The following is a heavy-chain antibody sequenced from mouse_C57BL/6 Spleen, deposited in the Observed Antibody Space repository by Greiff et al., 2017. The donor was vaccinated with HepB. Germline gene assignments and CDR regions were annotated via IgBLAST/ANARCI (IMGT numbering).Heavy chain of an antibody. CDR1: GFTFSDYG. Sequence: EVKLMESGGGLVKPGGSLKLSCAASGFTFSDYGMHWVRQAPEKGLEWVAYISSGSSTIYYADTVKGRFTISRDNAKNTLFLQMTSLRSEDTAMYYCYGDYAMDYWGQGTSVTVSS. V-gene: IGHV5-17*01. CDR2: ISSGSSTI. J-gene: IGHJ4*01. CDR3: YGDYAMDY. D-gene: IGHD1-1*01.